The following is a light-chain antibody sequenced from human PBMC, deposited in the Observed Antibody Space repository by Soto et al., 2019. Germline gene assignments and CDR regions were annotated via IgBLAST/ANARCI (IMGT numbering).Light chain of an antibody. V-gene: IGLV1-40*01. CDR3: QSYDSSLSGYV. Sequence: QSVLTQPPSVSAAPGQRVTISGTGSSSNIGAGYEAHWYQQVPGTAPKLLIYENNNRPSGVPDRFSGSKSGTSASLAITGLQAEDEAEYYCQSYDSSLSGYVFGTGTKVTVL. J-gene: IGLJ1*01. CDR2: ENN. CDR1: SSNIGAGYE.